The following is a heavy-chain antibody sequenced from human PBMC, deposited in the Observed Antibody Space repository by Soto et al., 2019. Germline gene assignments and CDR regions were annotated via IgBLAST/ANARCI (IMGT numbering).Heavy chain of an antibody. CDR1: GGSISNGGYY. J-gene: IGHJ4*02. Sequence: QVQLQESGPGLVKPSQTLSLTCTVSGGSISNGGYYWTWIRHHPGKGLEWIGYIYHSGTTYYSPSLKSRVTISVDTYKNQLSLKLSSVTAADTAVYYCARGRGFGGNSYYFDYWGQGTLVTVSS. CDR2: IYHSGTT. D-gene: IGHD2-21*02. CDR3: ARGRGFGGNSYYFDY. V-gene: IGHV4-31*03.